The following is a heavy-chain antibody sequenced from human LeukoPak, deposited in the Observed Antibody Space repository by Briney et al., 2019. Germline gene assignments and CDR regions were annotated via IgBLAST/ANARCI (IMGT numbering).Heavy chain of an antibody. CDR1: GGSISSYY. J-gene: IGHJ2*01. V-gene: IGHV4-4*07. D-gene: IGHD5-18*01. CDR2: IYTSGST. Sequence: SETLSLTCTVSGGSISSYYWSWIRKPAGKGLEWIGRIYTSGSTNYNPSLKSRVTMSVDTSKNQFSLKLSSVTAADTAVYYCARDPGYSYGTSYWYFDLWGRGTLVTVSS. CDR3: ARDPGYSYGTSYWYFDL.